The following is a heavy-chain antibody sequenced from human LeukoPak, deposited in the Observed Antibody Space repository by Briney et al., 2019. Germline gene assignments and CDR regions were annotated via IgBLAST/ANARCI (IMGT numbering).Heavy chain of an antibody. CDR3: AKNYYDYVWGGEPYYYYYMDV. CDR1: SGSISTSNYY. CDR2: IFYSGST. D-gene: IGHD3-16*01. Sequence: SETLSLTCTVSSGSISTSNYYWGWVRQPPGKALEWIGNIFYSGSTYYSPSLKSRVTISLDTSRNQFSLKLNSVTAADTAVYYCAKNYYDYVWGGEPYYYYYMDVWGKGTTVTVSS. J-gene: IGHJ6*03. V-gene: IGHV4-39*07.